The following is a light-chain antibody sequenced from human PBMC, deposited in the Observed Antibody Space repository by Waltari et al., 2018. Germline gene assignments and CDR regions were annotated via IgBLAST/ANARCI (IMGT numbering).Light chain of an antibody. V-gene: IGKV3-20*01. CDR2: DAS. CDR3: QKYGSLPAT. Sequence: EIMLTQSLGTLSLSPGERATLSCRASQSISRFLAWYQQKPGQAPRLLIYDASTRATGIPDRFSGSGSGTDFSLTINRLEPEDIAVYYCQKYGSLPATFGQGTKVEIK. J-gene: IGKJ1*01. CDR1: QSISRF.